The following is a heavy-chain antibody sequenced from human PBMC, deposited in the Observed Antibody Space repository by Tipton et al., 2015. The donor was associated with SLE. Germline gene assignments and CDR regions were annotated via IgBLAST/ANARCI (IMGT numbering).Heavy chain of an antibody. D-gene: IGHD2-8*01. CDR2: IYYSGSK. Sequence: TLSLTCTVSGGSISGGYYWVWVRQPPGKGLEWIGSIYYSGSKYYNPSLRSQLTISVDTSKSQFSLKLSSVTAADTAVYYCARGMLTWRGAIIGVDVWGQGTSVNVSS. CDR3: ARGMLTWRGAIIGVDV. V-gene: IGHV4-39*07. CDR1: GGSISGGYY. J-gene: IGHJ6*02.